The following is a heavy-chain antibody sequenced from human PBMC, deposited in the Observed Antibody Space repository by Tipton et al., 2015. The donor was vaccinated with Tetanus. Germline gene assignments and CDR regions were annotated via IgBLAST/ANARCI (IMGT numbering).Heavy chain of an antibody. J-gene: IGHJ4*02. V-gene: IGHV4-59*12. CDR2: IFHSGST. CDR3: ARESITIFGVVSIDY. CDR1: GDSMTKYY. D-gene: IGHD3-3*01. Sequence: TLSLTCTVSGDSMTKYYWSWIRQPPGKGLEWISYIFHSGSTNYNPSLKSRVTMSVDNSKNQFSLKLNSVTAADTAVYYCARESITIFGVVSIDYWGQGTLVTASS.